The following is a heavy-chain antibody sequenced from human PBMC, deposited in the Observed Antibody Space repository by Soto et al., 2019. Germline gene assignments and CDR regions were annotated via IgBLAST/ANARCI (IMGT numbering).Heavy chain of an antibody. D-gene: IGHD5-12*01. CDR1: GGSFSGYY. CDR2: INHSGST. V-gene: IGHV4-34*01. Sequence: QVQLQQWGAGLLKPSETLSLTCAVYGGSFSGYYWSWIRQPPGKGLEWIGEINHSGSTNYNPSLKSRVTISVDTSKDQFSLKLSSVTAADTAVYYCARGGGYRNWSGRSNWYFDLWGRGTLVTVSS. J-gene: IGHJ2*01. CDR3: ARGGGYRNWSGRSNWYFDL.